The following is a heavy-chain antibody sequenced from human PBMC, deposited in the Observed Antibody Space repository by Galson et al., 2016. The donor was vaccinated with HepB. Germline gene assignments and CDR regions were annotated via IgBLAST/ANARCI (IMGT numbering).Heavy chain of an antibody. CDR1: GYTFSTFG. CDR2: ISPYSGNA. D-gene: IGHD2/OR15-2a*01. J-gene: IGHJ4*02. CDR3: ARELRTLREATLDY. V-gene: IGHV1-18*01. Sequence: SVKVSCKASGYTFSTFGLGWVRQAPGQGLEWMGWISPYSGNAYLEQKFQDRVAMTTDTSTSTAYMELRSLRSDDTAVYYCARELRTLREATLDYWGQGTLVIVSS.